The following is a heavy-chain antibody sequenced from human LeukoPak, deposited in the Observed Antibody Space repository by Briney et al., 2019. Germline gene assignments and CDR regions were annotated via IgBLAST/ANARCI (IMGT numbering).Heavy chain of an antibody. CDR2: INPNSGGA. CDR1: GYTFIDYY. Sequence: ASVKVSCKASGYTFIDYYMHWVRQAPGQGPEWMGWINPNSGGANYAQKFQGRVTLTRGTSISTAYMELSRLRSDDTAVYYCARAAVTSGSTETFDPWGQGTLVTVSS. J-gene: IGHJ5*02. CDR3: ARAAVTSGSTETFDP. D-gene: IGHD4-4*01. V-gene: IGHV1-2*02.